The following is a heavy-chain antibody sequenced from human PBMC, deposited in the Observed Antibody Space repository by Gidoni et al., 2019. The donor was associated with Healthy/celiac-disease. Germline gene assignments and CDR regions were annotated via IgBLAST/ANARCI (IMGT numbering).Heavy chain of an antibody. V-gene: IGHV1-18*01. CDR2: ISAYNCNT. CDR1: CYSVTAYG. D-gene: IGHD3-22*01. J-gene: IGHJ4*02. CDR3: ATSLPTGTMIVVVKPPDY. Sequence: QPQQAYSPSEAMRLRASMKVSCEGSCYSVTAYGLSWVRQAPGQGLEWMGWISAYNCNTNYAQKLQGRVTMTTDTSTSTVYMELRSLRSDDTAVYYCATSLPTGTMIVVVKPPDYWGQGTLVTVSS.